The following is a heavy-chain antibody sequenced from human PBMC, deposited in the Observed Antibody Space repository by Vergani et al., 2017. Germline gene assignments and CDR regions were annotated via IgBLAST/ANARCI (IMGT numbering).Heavy chain of an antibody. D-gene: IGHD1-1*01. CDR1: GFTSSYYG. CDR2: ISYDGTQK. CDR3: ATKSCGTPGCQIGYFRE. Sequence: QMQLVESGGGLVKPGGSLRLSCAASGFTSSYYGMHWVRQAPGKGLEWVAVISYDGTQKYYADSVKGRFTISRDNSKSTLYLQMNSLRTEDTAVYYCATKSCGTPGCQIGYFREWGQGTLVTVSS. J-gene: IGHJ1*01. V-gene: IGHV3-30*03.